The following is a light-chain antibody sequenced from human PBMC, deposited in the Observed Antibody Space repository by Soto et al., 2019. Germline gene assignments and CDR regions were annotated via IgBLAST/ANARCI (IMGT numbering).Light chain of an antibody. CDR2: DVT. CDR1: SSDIGDYDY. Sequence: QSALTQPASVSGSPGQSITISCTGTSSDIGDYDYVSWYQHLPGKAPKLLIFDVTHRPSGVSDRFSGSKSGNTASLTVSGLQTEDEADYYCSSYGGFNNVLFGGGTKLTVL. CDR3: SSYGGFNNVL. V-gene: IGLV2-14*01. J-gene: IGLJ2*01.